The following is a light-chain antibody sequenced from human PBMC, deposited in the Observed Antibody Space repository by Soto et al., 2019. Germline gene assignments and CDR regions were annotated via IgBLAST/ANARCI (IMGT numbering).Light chain of an antibody. V-gene: IGKV3-11*01. CDR1: QSVNNY. J-gene: IGKJ4*01. CDR3: QQRSNWPLT. Sequence: EIVLTQSPATLSLSPGERASLSCRASQSVNNYLTWYQHRPGQAPKLLIYDTSNRALDIPARFSGSGSGTDFTLTISSLEPEDFAVYYCQQRSNWPLTFGGGTKVEMK. CDR2: DTS.